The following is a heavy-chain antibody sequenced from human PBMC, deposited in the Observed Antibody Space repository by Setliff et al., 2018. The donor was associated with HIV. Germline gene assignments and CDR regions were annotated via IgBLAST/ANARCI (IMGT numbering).Heavy chain of an antibody. J-gene: IGHJ4*02. D-gene: IGHD3-10*01. CDR2: IYSSGST. CDR3: ARAYFGSGIYY. Sequence: PSETLSLTCTVSGGSISSYYWSWIRQPPGKGLEWLGHIYSSGSTNYYPSLKSRVTISVDTSKNQFSLKLYSVTAADTAVYYCARAYFGSGIYYWGQGTLVTVSS. CDR1: GGSISSYY. V-gene: IGHV4-4*09.